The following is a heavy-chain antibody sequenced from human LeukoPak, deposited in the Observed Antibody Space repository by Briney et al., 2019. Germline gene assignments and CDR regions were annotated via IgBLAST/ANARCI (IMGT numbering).Heavy chain of an antibody. V-gene: IGHV1-8*03. CDR2: MNPNSGST. CDR1: GYTFTSYD. CDR3: ARGRSTGYPCYFEY. J-gene: IGHJ4*02. D-gene: IGHD5-12*01. Sequence: GASVKVSCKASGYTFTSYDINWVRQATGQGLEWMGWMNPNSGSTGYAQKFQGRVTITRNTSISTAYMELSGLRSEDTAVYYCARGRSTGYPCYFEYWGQGTLVTVSS.